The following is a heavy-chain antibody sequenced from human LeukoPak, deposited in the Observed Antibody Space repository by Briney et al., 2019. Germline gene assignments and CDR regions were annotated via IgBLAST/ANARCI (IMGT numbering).Heavy chain of an antibody. Sequence: SQTLSLTCAVSGGSISSGGYSWSWIRQPPGKGLEWIGYIYHSGSTYYNPSLKSRVTISVDRSKNQFSLKLSSVTAADTAVYYCARGGGSAQHDYWGQGTLVTVSS. CDR2: IYHSGST. V-gene: IGHV4-30-2*01. CDR1: GGSISSGGYS. D-gene: IGHD3-10*01. CDR3: ARGGGSAQHDY. J-gene: IGHJ4*02.